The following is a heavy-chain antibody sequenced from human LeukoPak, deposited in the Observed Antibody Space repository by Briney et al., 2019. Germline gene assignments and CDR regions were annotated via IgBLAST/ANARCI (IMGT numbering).Heavy chain of an antibody. CDR3: ARGQLVHPFDY. CDR2: ISGSGGST. D-gene: IGHD6-6*01. Sequence: PGGSLRLPCAASGFTLSSYAMSWVRQAPGKGLEWVSAISGSGGSTYYADSVKGRFTISRDNSKNTLYLQMNSLRAVDTAVYYCARGQLVHPFDYWGQGTLVTVSS. J-gene: IGHJ4*02. V-gene: IGHV3-23*01. CDR1: GFTLSSYA.